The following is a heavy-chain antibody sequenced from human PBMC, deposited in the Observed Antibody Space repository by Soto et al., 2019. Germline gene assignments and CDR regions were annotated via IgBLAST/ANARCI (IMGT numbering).Heavy chain of an antibody. Sequence: SETLSLTCAVYGGSFSGYYWSWIRQPPGKGLEWTGEINDSGSTNYNPSLKSRVTISVERSKNQFSLKLSSVTAADTAVYYCARGKWLDNYWGQGTLVTVSS. J-gene: IGHJ4*02. CDR3: ARGKWLDNY. D-gene: IGHD6-19*01. CDR2: INDSGST. CDR1: GGSFSGYY. V-gene: IGHV4-34*01.